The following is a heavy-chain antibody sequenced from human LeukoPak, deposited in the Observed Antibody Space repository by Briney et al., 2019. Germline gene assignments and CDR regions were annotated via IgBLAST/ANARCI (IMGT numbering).Heavy chain of an antibody. Sequence: SETLSLTCTVSGGSISSYYWSWIRQPPGKGLEWIGYIYYSGSTNYNPSLKSRVTISVDTSKNQFSLKLSSVTAADTAVYYCARLYYYGSGSSFDPWGQGTLVTVSS. V-gene: IGHV4-59*08. CDR1: GGSISSYY. CDR3: ARLYYYGSGSSFDP. CDR2: IYYSGST. J-gene: IGHJ5*02. D-gene: IGHD3-10*01.